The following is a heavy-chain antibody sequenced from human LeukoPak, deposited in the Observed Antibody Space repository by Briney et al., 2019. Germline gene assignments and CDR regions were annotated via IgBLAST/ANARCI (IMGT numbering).Heavy chain of an antibody. CDR3: ARRQGRAVALDY. V-gene: IGHV3-53*01. J-gene: IGHJ4*02. D-gene: IGHD1-26*01. CDR2: IYSDGRT. Sequence: PGGSLRLSCAASGFTVRNTYMSWVRQARGKGLEWVSVIYSDGRTYYADSVKGRFTISRENSKNTLYLQRNSLRVEDTAVYYCARRQGRAVALDYWGQGTLVTVSS. CDR1: GFTVRNTY.